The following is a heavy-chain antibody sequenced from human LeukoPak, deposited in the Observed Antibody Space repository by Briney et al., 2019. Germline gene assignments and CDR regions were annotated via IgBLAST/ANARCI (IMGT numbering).Heavy chain of an antibody. D-gene: IGHD1-26*01. CDR2: IKSDGSST. CDR3: VRDNRSYNFDY. CDR1: GFTFSRYW. J-gene: IGHJ4*02. Sequence: RGSLRLSCAASGFTFSRYWMHWVRQAPGKGLVWVSCIKSDGSSTSTADSAKGRFTISRDNAKNTVYLQMNSLRAEDTAVYYCVRDNRSYNFDYWGQGTLVTVSS. V-gene: IGHV3-74*01.